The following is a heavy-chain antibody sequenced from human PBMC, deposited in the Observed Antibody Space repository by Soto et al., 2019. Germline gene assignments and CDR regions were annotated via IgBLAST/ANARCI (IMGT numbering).Heavy chain of an antibody. CDR2: VHYSGST. D-gene: IGHD1-1*01. V-gene: IGHV4-59*01. J-gene: IGHJ3*02. CDR3: ARMNQLAPKRNAFDI. Sequence: KPSETLSLTCTVSDGSFNSYFWTWIRQPPGKGLEWIGYVHYSGSTNYNPSLKSRVTMSVDTSNNRFSLKLSSVTAADTAVYYCARMNQLAPKRNAFDIWGQGTMVTVSS. CDR1: DGSFNSYF.